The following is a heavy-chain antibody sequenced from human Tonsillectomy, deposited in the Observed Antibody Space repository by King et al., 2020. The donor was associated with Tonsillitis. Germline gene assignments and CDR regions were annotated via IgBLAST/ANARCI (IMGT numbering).Heavy chain of an antibody. CDR2: ISYDGIDK. D-gene: IGHD2-2*02. CDR3: ARPLSRYTHYYYFMDV. Sequence: VQLVESGGGVVQPGRSLRLSCVASGFTFSHYAIYWVRQAPGKGLEWVAIISYDGIDKFYADSVKGRFTISRDNSKSTLYLQMDSLRLEDTAVYYCARPLSRYTHYYYFMDVWGNGTPVTVSS. CDR1: GFTFSHYA. J-gene: IGHJ6*03. V-gene: IGHV3-30-3*01.